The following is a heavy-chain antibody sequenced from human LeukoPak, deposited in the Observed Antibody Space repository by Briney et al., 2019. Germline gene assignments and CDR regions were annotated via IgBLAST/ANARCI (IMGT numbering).Heavy chain of an antibody. CDR3: ARVDYYDSSEYEGGHFSDAFDI. Sequence: TGGTLSLSCATSGFAFTTYWMSWVRQAPGKGLEWVANIRHDGGEKYYVDSVKGRFTISRDNAKNSLYLQMRSLRAADTAVYYCARVDYYDSSEYEGGHFSDAFDIWGQGTMVTVSS. J-gene: IGHJ3*02. CDR1: GFAFTTYW. V-gene: IGHV3-7*01. CDR2: IRHDGGEK. D-gene: IGHD3-22*01.